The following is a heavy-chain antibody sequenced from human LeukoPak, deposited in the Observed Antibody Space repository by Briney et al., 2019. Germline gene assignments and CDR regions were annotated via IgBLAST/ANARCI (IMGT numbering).Heavy chain of an antibody. J-gene: IGHJ4*02. V-gene: IGHV5-51*01. CDR3: ARLYDILTGNSFDY. CDR1: GYSFTSYW. Sequence: GESLKISCKGSGYSFTSYWIGWVRQMPGKGLEWVGIIYPGDSDTRYSPSFQGQVTVSADKSISTAYLQWSSLRASDTAMYYCARLYDILTGNSFDYWGQGTLVTVSS. CDR2: IYPGDSDT. D-gene: IGHD3-9*01.